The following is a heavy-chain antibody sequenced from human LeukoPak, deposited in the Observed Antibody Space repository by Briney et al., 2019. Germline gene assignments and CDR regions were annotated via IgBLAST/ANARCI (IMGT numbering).Heavy chain of an antibody. CDR2: IKQDGSEK. Sequence: GGSLRLSCAASGFTFSSYWMSWVRQAPGKGLEWVANIKQDGSEKYYVDSVKGRFTISRDNAKNSLYLQMNSLRAEDTAVYYCARDARYCSSTSCSHPGHWGQGTLVTVSS. CDR1: GFTFSSYW. CDR3: ARDARYCSSTSCSHPGH. D-gene: IGHD2-2*01. V-gene: IGHV3-7*01. J-gene: IGHJ4*02.